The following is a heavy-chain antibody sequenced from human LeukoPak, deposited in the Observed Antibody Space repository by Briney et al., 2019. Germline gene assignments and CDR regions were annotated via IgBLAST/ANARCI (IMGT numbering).Heavy chain of an antibody. Sequence: GGSLRLSCAASGISFSNYSMNWVRQAPGKGLEWVSLISSSSRFIYYGDSVKGRFTISRDNAKKSLYLQMNSLRAEDTAFYYCAINGGGGSGYGNFDYWGQGTLVTVSS. CDR3: AINGGGGSGYGNFDY. V-gene: IGHV3-21*04. D-gene: IGHD5-12*01. CDR2: ISSSSRFI. J-gene: IGHJ4*02. CDR1: GISFSNYS.